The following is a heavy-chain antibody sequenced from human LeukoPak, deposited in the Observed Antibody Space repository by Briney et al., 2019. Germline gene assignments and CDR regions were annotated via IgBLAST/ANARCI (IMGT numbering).Heavy chain of an antibody. CDR2: IYYSGSP. J-gene: IGHJ4*02. CDR1: GASITDYY. D-gene: IGHD5-24*01. V-gene: IGHV4-59*01. CDR3: AYGGDAYKTGY. Sequence: PSETLSLTCTVSGASITDYYWSWIRQPPAKGLDWIGYIYYSGSPNYNPSLKSRVTFSLDTSQNQFSLKLTSVTAADTAVYYCAYGGDAYKTGYWGQGTLVTVSS.